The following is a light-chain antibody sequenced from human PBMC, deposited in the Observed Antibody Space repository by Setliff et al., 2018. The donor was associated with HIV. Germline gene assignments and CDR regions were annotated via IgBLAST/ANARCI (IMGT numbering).Light chain of an antibody. J-gene: IGLJ1*01. CDR2: DVS. Sequence: QSVLTQPASVSGSPGQSITISCIGTSSDIGNYNYVSWYQQHPGMAPKLMIYDVSNRPSGVSNRFSGSKSGSTASLTISGLQAEDEADYYCSSFTGTNTYVFGTGTKVTVL. CDR1: SSDIGNYNY. V-gene: IGLV2-14*03. CDR3: SSFTGTNTYV.